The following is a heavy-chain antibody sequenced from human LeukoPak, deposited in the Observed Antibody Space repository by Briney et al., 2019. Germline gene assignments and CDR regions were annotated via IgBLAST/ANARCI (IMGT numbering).Heavy chain of an antibody. J-gene: IGHJ4*02. CDR1: GFTFSSYG. CDR3: AREGMTTVIPFDY. CDR2: IWYDGSNK. Sequence: GGSLRLSCAASGFTFSSYGMHWVRQAPGKGLEWVAVIWYDGSNKYYADSVKGRFTISRDNSKNTLYLQMNSLGAEDTAVYYCAREGMTTVIPFDYWGQGTLVTVSS. D-gene: IGHD4-11*01. V-gene: IGHV3-33*01.